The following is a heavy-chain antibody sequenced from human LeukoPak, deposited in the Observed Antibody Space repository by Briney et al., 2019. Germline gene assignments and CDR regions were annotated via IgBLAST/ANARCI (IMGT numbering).Heavy chain of an antibody. Sequence: SETLSLTCTVSGVSISSSSYSWGWIRQPPGKGLEWIGSIYCSGSTYYNPSLKSRVTISVDTSKNQFSLKLSSVTAADTAVYYCARRLGSGWWVDYWGQGTLVTVSS. D-gene: IGHD6-19*01. CDR1: GVSISSSSYS. V-gene: IGHV4-39*01. J-gene: IGHJ4*02. CDR2: IYCSGST. CDR3: ARRLGSGWWVDY.